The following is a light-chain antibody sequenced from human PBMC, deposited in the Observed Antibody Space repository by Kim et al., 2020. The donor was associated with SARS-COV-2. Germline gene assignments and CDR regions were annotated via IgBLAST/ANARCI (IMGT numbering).Light chain of an antibody. CDR2: EVN. CDR1: SIDVV. CDR3: CSYEGTVV. J-gene: IGLJ2*01. Sequence: ASVSGSPGQSMTISCTGASIDVVSWYKHHPGEAPKLIIFEVNKRPSQISNRFSGSKSGNTASLTIAGLQAEDEANYYCCSYEGTVVFGGGTQLTVL. V-gene: IGLV2-23*02.